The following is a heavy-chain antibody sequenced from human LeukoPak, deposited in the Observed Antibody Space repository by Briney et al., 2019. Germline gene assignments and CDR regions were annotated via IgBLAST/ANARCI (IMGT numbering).Heavy chain of an antibody. J-gene: IGHJ4*02. CDR3: ARVFRQQLVSVEDDY. CDR2: ISYDGSNK. D-gene: IGHD6-13*01. CDR1: GFTFSSYA. Sequence: PGRSLRLSCAASGFTFSSYAMHWVRQAPGKGLEWVAVISYDGSNKYYADSVKGRFTISRDDSKNTLYLQMNSLRAEDTAVYYCARVFRQQLVSVEDDYWGQGTLVTVSS. V-gene: IGHV3-30*04.